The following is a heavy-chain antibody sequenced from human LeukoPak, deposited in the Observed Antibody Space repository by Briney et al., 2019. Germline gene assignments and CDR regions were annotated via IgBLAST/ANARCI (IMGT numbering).Heavy chain of an antibody. V-gene: IGHV3-23*01. CDR3: AKVVRGVKSFDY. D-gene: IGHD3-10*01. CDR2: ISGSGGST. Sequence: QSGGSLRLSCAASGFTFSSYAMSWVRQAPGKGLEWVSAISGSGGSTYYADSVKGRFAISRDNSKNTLYLQMNSLRAEDTAVYYCAKVVRGVKSFDYWGQGTPVTVSS. J-gene: IGHJ4*02. CDR1: GFTFSSYA.